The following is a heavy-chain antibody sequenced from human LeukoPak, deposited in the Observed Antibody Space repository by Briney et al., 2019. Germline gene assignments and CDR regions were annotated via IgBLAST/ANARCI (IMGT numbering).Heavy chain of an antibody. Sequence: SVKVSCKASGGTFSSYAISWVRQAPGQGLEWMGGIIPIFGTANYAQKFQGRVTITADESTSTAYMELSSLRSEDTAVYYCARDRGRITIFGVVPNWFDPWGQGTLVTVS. J-gene: IGHJ5*02. CDR3: ARDRGRITIFGVVPNWFDP. CDR1: GGTFSSYA. CDR2: IIPIFGTA. V-gene: IGHV1-69*13. D-gene: IGHD3-3*01.